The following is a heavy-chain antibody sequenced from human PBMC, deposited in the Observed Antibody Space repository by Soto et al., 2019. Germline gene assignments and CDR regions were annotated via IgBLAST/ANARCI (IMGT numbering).Heavy chain of an antibody. J-gene: IGHJ3*02. CDR3: ASHYDSSPWGAFDI. Sequence: XESLKISCKGSGYSVTSYWISWVRQMPGKGLEWMGRIDPSDSYTNYSPSFQGHVTISADKSISTAYLQWSSLKASDTAMYYCASHYDSSPWGAFDIWGQGTMVTVSS. CDR2: IDPSDSYT. D-gene: IGHD3-22*01. CDR1: GYSVTSYW. V-gene: IGHV5-10-1*01.